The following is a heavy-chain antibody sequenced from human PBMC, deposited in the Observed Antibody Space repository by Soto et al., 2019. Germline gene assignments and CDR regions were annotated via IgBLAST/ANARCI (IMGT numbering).Heavy chain of an antibody. V-gene: IGHV3-33*01. D-gene: IGHD5-12*01. J-gene: IGHJ4*02. CDR1: GFTFSSYG. CDR3: ARDERNVRDGYPLYYFDY. Sequence: QPGGSLRLSCAASGFTFSSYGMHWVRQAPGKGLEWVAVIWYDGSNKYYADSVKGRFTISRDNSKNTLYLQMNSLRAEDTAVYYCARDERNVRDGYPLYYFDYWGQGTLVTVSS. CDR2: IWYDGSNK.